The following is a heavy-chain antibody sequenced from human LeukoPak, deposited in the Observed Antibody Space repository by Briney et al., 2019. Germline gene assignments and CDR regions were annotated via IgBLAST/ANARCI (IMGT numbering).Heavy chain of an antibody. D-gene: IGHD3-10*01. CDR2: IYHSGTT. CDR3: ARRKLIYGSGSYYSH. V-gene: IGHV4-34*01. Sequence: PSETLSLTCAVYGGSLSGYYWSWIRQPPGRGLEWIGEIYHSGTTNYNPSLKSRVTISVDTSKNQFSLKLSSVTAADTAVYYCARRKLIYGSGSYYSHWGQGTLVTVSS. J-gene: IGHJ4*02. CDR1: GGSLSGYY.